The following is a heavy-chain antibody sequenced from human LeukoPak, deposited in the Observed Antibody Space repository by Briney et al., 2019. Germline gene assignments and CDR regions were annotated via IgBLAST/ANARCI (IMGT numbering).Heavy chain of an antibody. CDR3: ARHNDRTRGAFDI. CDR1: GYTFTNYA. D-gene: IGHD1-1*01. CDR2: INAGNGNT. Sequence: GASVRVSCKASGYTFTNYAIHWVRQAPGQRLEWMGWINAGNGNTKYSQKFQGRVTFTRDTSASTAHMELSSMSSEDTAVYYSARHNDRTRGAFDIWGQGTMVTVSS. J-gene: IGHJ3*02. V-gene: IGHV1-3*01.